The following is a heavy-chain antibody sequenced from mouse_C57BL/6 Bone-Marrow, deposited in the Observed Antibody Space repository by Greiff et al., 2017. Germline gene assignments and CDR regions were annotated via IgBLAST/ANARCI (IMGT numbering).Heavy chain of an antibody. CDR1: GFTFRDYY. CDR2: INYDGSST. D-gene: IGHD4-1*01. Sequence: EVHLVESEGGLVQPGSSMKLSCTASGFTFRDYYMAWVRQVPEKGLEWVANINYDGSSTYYLDSLKSRFIISRDNAKNILYLQMSSLKSEDTATYYCARDWVYAMDYWGQGTSVTVSS. CDR3: ARDWVYAMDY. V-gene: IGHV5-16*01. J-gene: IGHJ4*01.